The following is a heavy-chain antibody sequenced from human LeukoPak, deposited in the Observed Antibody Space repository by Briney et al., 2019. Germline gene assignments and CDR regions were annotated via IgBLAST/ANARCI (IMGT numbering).Heavy chain of an antibody. Sequence: PSQTLSLTCAISGDSVSSNSAAWNWIRQSPSRGLEWLGRTYYRSKWYNDYAVSVKSRITINPDTSKNQFSLQLNSVTPEDTAVYYCARDLRRSGSYYYPGAFDIWGQGTMVTVSS. CDR3: ARDLRRSGSYYYPGAFDI. V-gene: IGHV6-1*01. D-gene: IGHD1-26*01. J-gene: IGHJ3*02. CDR1: GDSVSSNSAA. CDR2: TYYRSKWYN.